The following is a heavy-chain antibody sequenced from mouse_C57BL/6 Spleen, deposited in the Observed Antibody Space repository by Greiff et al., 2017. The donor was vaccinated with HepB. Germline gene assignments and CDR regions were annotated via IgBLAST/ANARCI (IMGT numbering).Heavy chain of an antibody. CDR2: ISYDGSN. D-gene: IGHD1-1*01. CDR3: ARFITSYFDY. CDR1: GYSITSGYY. V-gene: IGHV3-6*01. Sequence: VQLQQSGPGLVKPSQSLSLTCSVTGYSITSGYYWNWIRQFPGNKLEWMGYISYDGSNNYNPSLKNRISITRDTSKNQFFLKLNSVTTEDTATYYCARFITSYFDYWGQGTTLTVSS. J-gene: IGHJ2*01.